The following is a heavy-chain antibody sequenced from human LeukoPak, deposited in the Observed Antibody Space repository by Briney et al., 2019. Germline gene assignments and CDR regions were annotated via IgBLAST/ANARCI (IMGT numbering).Heavy chain of an antibody. J-gene: IGHJ4*02. V-gene: IGHV3-33*06. CDR3: AKGWRGTADY. CDR2: IWYDGSNK. Sequence: GGSLRLSCAGSGFTFSSYGMHWVRQAPGKGLEWVAVIWYDGSNKYYADSVKGRFTISRDNSKDTLYLQMNSLRAEDTAVYYCAKGWRGTADYWGQGTLVTLSS. CDR1: GFTFSSYG. D-gene: IGHD1-26*01.